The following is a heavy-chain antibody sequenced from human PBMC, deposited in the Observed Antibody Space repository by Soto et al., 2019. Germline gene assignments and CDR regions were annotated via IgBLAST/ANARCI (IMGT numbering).Heavy chain of an antibody. D-gene: IGHD5-12*01. CDR1: GGPFSGYY. CDR3: ARGGEGEVATHDHSFDS. Sequence: QVQLQQWGAGLLKPSETLSLTCAVYGGPFSGYYWSWIRQPPGKGLEWIGEINHSGSTNYNPSLNIRVTISVDTSKNQFSLKLTSLTAADTAVYYCARGGEGEVATHDHSFDSWGQGTLVTVSS. J-gene: IGHJ4*02. V-gene: IGHV4-34*01. CDR2: INHSGST.